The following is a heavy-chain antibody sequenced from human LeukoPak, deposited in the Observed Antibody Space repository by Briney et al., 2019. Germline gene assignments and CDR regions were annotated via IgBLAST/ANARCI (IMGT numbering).Heavy chain of an antibody. CDR1: GGSISNYY. Sequence: SETLSLTCSVSGGSISNYYWNWIRQPPGKGLEWIGHIYNGGRTNYNPSLKSRVTISVDTSKNQFSLKLSSVTAADTAVYYCAKDDSWDYLNWFDPWGQGTLVTVSS. CDR3: AKDDSWDYLNWFDP. CDR2: IYNGGRT. J-gene: IGHJ5*02. V-gene: IGHV4-59*01. D-gene: IGHD1-26*01.